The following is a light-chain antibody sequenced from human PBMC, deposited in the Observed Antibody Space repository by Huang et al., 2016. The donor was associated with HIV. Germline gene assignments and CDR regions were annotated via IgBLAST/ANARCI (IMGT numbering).Light chain of an antibody. Sequence: DIQMTQSPSSLAASVGDRVTINCRASQGIRNFVALYQQKPGKPPKLLIYGASTWESGVPSRFSGGGSETEFTLTIRSLQTEDVATYYCQKYSNDPRAFGQGTRVDIK. V-gene: IGKV1-27*01. CDR3: QKYSNDPRA. CDR1: QGIRNF. J-gene: IGKJ1*01. CDR2: GAS.